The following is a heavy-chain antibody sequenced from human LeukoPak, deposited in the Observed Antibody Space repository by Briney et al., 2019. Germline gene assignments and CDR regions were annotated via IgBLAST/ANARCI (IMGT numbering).Heavy chain of an antibody. Sequence: GGSLTLSCVAPRFTFSEYIMTWVRQGPGKGLEWVASIRAGGDVTFYADSVKGRFRPSRDNSRNTVYLEMNSLRVDDTGVYFCANWGGTQTIGDIWYGPLDYWGQGTQVTVSS. D-gene: IGHD3-16*01. J-gene: IGHJ4*02. V-gene: IGHV3-23*01. CDR3: ANWGGTQTIGDIWYGPLDY. CDR1: RFTFSEYI. CDR2: IRAGGDVT.